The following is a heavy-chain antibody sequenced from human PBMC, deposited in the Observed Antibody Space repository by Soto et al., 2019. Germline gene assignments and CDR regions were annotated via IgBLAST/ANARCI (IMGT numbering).Heavy chain of an antibody. D-gene: IGHD2-2*01. V-gene: IGHV3-13*01. CDR1: GFTFSSYD. J-gene: IGHJ6*03. Sequence: GGSLRLSCAASGFTFSSYDMHWVRQATGKGLEWVSTIATGGDTYYPGSVKGRFTISRDNAKNSLYLQMNSLRAGDTAVYYCARGPQPAPYYYYMDVWGKGTSVTVSS. CDR3: ARGPQPAPYYYYMDV. CDR2: IATGGDT.